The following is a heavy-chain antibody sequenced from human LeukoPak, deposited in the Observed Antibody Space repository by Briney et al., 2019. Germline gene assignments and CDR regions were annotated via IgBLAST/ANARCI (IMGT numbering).Heavy chain of an antibody. Sequence: ASVKVSCKASGYTFTSYDINWVRQATGQGLEWMGWMNPNSGNTGYAQKFQGRVTITRNTSISTAYMELSSLRSEDTAVYYCARAGDSSGYYSYYYYMDVWGKGTTVTVSS. CDR2: MNPNSGNT. J-gene: IGHJ6*03. CDR1: GYTFTSYD. D-gene: IGHD3-22*01. V-gene: IGHV1-8*03. CDR3: ARAGDSSGYYSYYYYMDV.